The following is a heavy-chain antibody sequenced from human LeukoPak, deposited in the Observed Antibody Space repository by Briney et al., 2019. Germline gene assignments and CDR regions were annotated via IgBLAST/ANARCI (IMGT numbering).Heavy chain of an antibody. CDR2: IYYSGST. CDR1: SGSINSSSYF. V-gene: IGHV4-39*02. J-gene: IGHJ4*02. Sequence: SETLSLTCTVSSGSINSSSYFWAWIRQPPGKGLEWIGRIYYSGSTYYNPSLKSQVTISVDTSKNQFSLKLSSVTAADTAVYYCARDQYDYVWGSYRFGPFDYWGQGTLVTVSS. CDR3: ARDQYDYVWGSYRFGPFDY. D-gene: IGHD3-16*02.